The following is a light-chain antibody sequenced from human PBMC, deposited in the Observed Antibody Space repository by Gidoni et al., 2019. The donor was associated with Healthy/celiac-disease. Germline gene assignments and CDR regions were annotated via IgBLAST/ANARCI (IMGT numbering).Light chain of an antibody. J-gene: IGKJ4*01. CDR1: QDISNY. V-gene: IGKV1-33*01. Sequence: DIQMTQSPSSLSASVGARVTITCQASQDISNYLNWYQQKPGKAPKLLIYAASNLETGVPSRFSGSGSATDFTSTISRLQPEDIATYYRQQYDNLPLTFGGGTKLEIK. CDR2: AAS. CDR3: QQYDNLPLT.